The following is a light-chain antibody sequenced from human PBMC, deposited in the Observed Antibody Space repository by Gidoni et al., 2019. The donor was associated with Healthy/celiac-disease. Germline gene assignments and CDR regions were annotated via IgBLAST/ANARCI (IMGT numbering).Light chain of an antibody. Sequence: EIVMSQSPATLSVSPGERATLSCRASQSVRSNLAWYQQKPGQAPRLLIYGASTRATGIPARFSGSGSGTEFTLTISSLQSEEFAVYYCQQDNNWRRTFGQGTKVEIK. CDR1: QSVRSN. J-gene: IGKJ1*01. CDR3: QQDNNWRRT. CDR2: GAS. V-gene: IGKV3-15*01.